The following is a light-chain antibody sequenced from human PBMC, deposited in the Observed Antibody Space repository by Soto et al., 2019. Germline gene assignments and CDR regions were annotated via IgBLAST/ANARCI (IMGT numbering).Light chain of an antibody. CDR2: DVS. Sequence: QSVLTQPRSVSGSPGQSVTISCTGTSSDVGGYNYVSWYQQHPGRAPKVMIYDVSKRPSGVPDRFSGSKSSNTASLTISGLQAEDEADYYCCSYAGSYTYVFGTGTKVTVL. CDR3: CSYAGSYTYV. V-gene: IGLV2-11*01. J-gene: IGLJ1*01. CDR1: SSDVGGYNY.